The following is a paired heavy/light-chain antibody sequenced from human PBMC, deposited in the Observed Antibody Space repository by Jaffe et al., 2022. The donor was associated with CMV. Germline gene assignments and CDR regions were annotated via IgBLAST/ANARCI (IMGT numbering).Light chain of an antibody. CDR1: SSNIGAAYD. Sequence: QSVLTQPPSVSGAPGQRVTISCTGSSSNIGAAYDVHWYQQLPGTAPKLLVHGNNNRPSGVPDRFSGSKSGTSASLAINGLQAEDEADYYCQSYDSSLSGWGVFGGGTKLTVL. V-gene: IGLV1-40*01. CDR3: QSYDSSLSGWGV. CDR2: GNN. J-gene: IGLJ2*01.
Heavy chain of an antibody. CDR2: INPSGGST. V-gene: IGHV1-46*01. CDR3: ARGSNDFDGSGSYFDY. CDR1: GYTLTRYH. D-gene: IGHD1-26*01. Sequence: QVLLVQSGAEMKRPGASVKISCKAYGYTLTRYHMHWVRQAPGQGLEWMGIINPSGGSTTYAQKFQGRVTMTRDTSTSTVYMELSSLRSEDTAVYYCARGSNDFDGSGSYFDYWGQGNLVTVSS. J-gene: IGHJ4*01.